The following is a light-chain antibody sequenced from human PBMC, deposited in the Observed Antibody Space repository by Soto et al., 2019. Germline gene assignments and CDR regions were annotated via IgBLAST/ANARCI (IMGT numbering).Light chain of an antibody. Sequence: QPVLSQPPSASASLGASVTLTCTLTSGYSNYKVDWYHQRQRKGPRFVMRVGSSGIVGCKGEAIPDRFSALASGLNRQLIISEVEEADDGDYFCGADHGSGHDVVYVFGGGTKLTVL. CDR1: SGYSNYK. V-gene: IGLV9-49*03. J-gene: IGLJ1*01. CDR2: VGSSGIVG. CDR3: GADHGSGHDVVYV.